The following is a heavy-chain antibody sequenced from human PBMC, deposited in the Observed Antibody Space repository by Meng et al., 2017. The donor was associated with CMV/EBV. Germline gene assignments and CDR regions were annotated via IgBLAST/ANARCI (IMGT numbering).Heavy chain of an antibody. J-gene: IGHJ4*02. CDR3: ARAKIMYYYDSSGYYYDY. V-gene: IGHV4-34*01. CDR1: GGSFSGYY. D-gene: IGHD3-22*01. Sequence: QVQLQRWGAGMLKPSETLSRTCAVYGGSFSGYYWSWIRQPPGKGLEWIGEINHSGSTNYNPSLKSRVTISVDTSKNQFSLKLSSVTAADTAVYYCARAKIMYYYDSSGYYYDYWGQGTLVTVSS. CDR2: INHSGST.